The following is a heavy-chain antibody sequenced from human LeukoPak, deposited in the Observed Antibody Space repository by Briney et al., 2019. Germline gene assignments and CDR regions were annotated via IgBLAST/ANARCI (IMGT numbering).Heavy chain of an antibody. Sequence: SVTLSLTCTVSGGSISSGSYYWSWIRQPAGKGLEWIGRIYTSGNTNYNPSLKSRVTISVDTSKDQFSLKLSSVTAADTAVYYCARVYGDYVDYWGQGTLVTVSS. D-gene: IGHD4-17*01. V-gene: IGHV4-61*02. CDR3: ARVYGDYVDY. CDR2: IYTSGNT. CDR1: GGSISSGSYY. J-gene: IGHJ4*02.